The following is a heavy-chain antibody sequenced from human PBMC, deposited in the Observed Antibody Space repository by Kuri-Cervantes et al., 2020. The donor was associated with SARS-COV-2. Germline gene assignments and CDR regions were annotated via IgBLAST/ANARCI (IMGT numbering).Heavy chain of an antibody. Sequence: GESLKISCAASGFTFNTYAMSWVRQAPGKGLEWVAAISGNGHNRYHAKSVKGRFTISRDNPDYTLYLQMNSLRAEDTAVYYCAKAESGSSNPYFDSWGQGTLVTVSS. CDR3: AKAESGSSNPYFDS. CDR2: ISGNGHNR. D-gene: IGHD5-12*01. J-gene: IGHJ4*02. V-gene: IGHV3-23*01. CDR1: GFTFNTYA.